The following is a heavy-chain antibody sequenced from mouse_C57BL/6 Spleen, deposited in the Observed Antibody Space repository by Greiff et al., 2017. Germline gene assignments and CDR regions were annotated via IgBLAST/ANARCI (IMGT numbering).Heavy chain of an antibody. V-gene: IGHV1-55*01. CDR3: SRKTSSYYLDG. CDR1: GYTFTSYW. CDR2: IYPGSGST. Sequence: QVQLKQPGAELVKPGASVKMSCKASGYTFTSYWITWVKQRPGQGLEWIGDIYPGSGSTKYNEKFKSKATLTVDTSSSTAYMQLSSLTSEDSAVYYCSRKTSSYYLDGWGQGTTLTVSS. J-gene: IGHJ2*01.